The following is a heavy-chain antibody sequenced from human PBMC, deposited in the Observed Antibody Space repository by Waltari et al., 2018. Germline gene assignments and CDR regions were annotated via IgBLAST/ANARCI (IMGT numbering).Heavy chain of an antibody. J-gene: IGHJ4*02. CDR2: IYHSGST. V-gene: IGHV4-4*02. D-gene: IGHD6-25*01. CDR3: ARGKTDDSQRLLDY. Sequence: QVQLQESGPGLVKPSGTLSLTCAVSGGSISSSNWWSWVRQPPGKGLEWIGEIYHSGSTNDNPALKRRVTISVDKSKNQVSLKLSSVTAADTAVYYCARGKTDDSQRLLDYWGQGTLVTVSS. CDR1: GGSISSSNW.